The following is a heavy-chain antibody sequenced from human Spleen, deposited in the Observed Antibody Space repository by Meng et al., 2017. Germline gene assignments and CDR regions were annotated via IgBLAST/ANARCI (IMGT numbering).Heavy chain of an antibody. CDR2: IYHGGDT. CDR3: ASWIYSCGWQ. V-gene: IGHV4/OR15-8*02. Sequence: QGRLKESGPGLGKPSGTLSLTWVGSGGSISSIDWWSWVRQPPGKGLEWIGEIYHGGDTNYNPSLKSRVTIAIDRSKNQFSLKLSSVTAADTAVYYCASWIYSCGWQWGQGTLVTVSS. D-gene: IGHD6-19*01. CDR1: GGSISSIDW. J-gene: IGHJ4*02.